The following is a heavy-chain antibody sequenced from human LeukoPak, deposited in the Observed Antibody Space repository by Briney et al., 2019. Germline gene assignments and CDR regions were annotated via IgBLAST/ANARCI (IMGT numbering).Heavy chain of an antibody. V-gene: IGHV3-30*01. Sequence: PGRSLRLSCAASGFTFSSYAMHWVRQAPGKGLEWVAVISYDGSNKYYADSVKGRFTISRDNSKNTLYLQMNSLRAEDTAVYYCATDILTGYYKAAPDVWGKGTTVTVSS. CDR2: ISYDGSNK. D-gene: IGHD3-9*01. CDR3: ATDILTGYYKAAPDV. CDR1: GFTFSSYA. J-gene: IGHJ6*04.